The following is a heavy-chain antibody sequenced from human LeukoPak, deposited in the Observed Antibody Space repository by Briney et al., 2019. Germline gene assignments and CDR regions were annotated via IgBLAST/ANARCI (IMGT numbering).Heavy chain of an antibody. J-gene: IGHJ4*02. CDR2: INHSGST. CDR3: ARMTWNRSWDY. Sequence: SETLSLTCALYGESFNVYYGSGLPDPPGEGVEWSGEINHSGSTNYNPSLKSRVTISVDTSKNQLSLKLRSVTAADTAVYSCARMTWNRSWDYWGQGTLVTVSS. CDR1: GESFNVYY. D-gene: IGHD1-1*01. V-gene: IGHV4-34*01.